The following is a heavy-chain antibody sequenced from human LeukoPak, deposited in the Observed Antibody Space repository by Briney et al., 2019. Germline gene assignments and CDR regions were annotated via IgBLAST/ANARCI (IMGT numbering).Heavy chain of an antibody. CDR1: GGSFSGYY. V-gene: IGHV4-34*01. J-gene: IGHJ4*02. CDR3: ARYTADYGFDY. CDR2: INHSGST. Sequence: PSETLSLTCAVYGGSFSGYYWSWIRQPPGKGLEWIGEINHSGSTNYNPSLKSRVTISVDKSKNQFSLKLSSVTAADTAVYYCARYTADYGFDYWGQGTLVTVSS. D-gene: IGHD4-17*01.